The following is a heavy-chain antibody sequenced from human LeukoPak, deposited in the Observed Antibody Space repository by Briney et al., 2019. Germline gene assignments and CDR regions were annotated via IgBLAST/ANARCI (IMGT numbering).Heavy chain of an antibody. D-gene: IGHD3-3*01. J-gene: IGHJ6*04. V-gene: IGHV4-39*01. CDR2: IYYSGST. Sequence: SETLSLTCTVSGGSISSSTYYWGWIRQPPGKGLEWIGSIYYSGSTYYNPSLKSRVTISVDTSKNQFSLKLSSVTAADTAVYYCARQGFGVVQMDVWGKGTTVTVSS. CDR1: GGSISSSTYY. CDR3: ARQGFGVVQMDV.